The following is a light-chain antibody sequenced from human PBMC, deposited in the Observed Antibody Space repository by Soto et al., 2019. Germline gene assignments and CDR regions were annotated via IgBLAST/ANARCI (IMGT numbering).Light chain of an antibody. CDR2: AAS. CDR1: QGIRND. CDR3: LQDYNYPLT. Sequence: AIQLTQSTSSLSASVGDRVTITCRASQGIRNDLGWYQQKPGKAPKLLIYAASSLQSGVPSRFSGSGSGTDFTLTISSLQPEDFATYYCLQDYNYPLTFGGGTKVDIK. V-gene: IGKV1-6*01. J-gene: IGKJ4*01.